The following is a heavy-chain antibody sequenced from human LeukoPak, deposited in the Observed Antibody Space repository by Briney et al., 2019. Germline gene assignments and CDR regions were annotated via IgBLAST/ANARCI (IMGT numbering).Heavy chain of an antibody. D-gene: IGHD3-9*01. Sequence: GESLRISCKGSGYSFTSYWISWVRQMPGKGVEWMGRIDPSDSYTNYSPSFQGHVTISADKSISTAYLQWSSLKASDTAMYYCARHLLRYFDWFHYGMDVWGKGTTVTVSS. CDR3: ARHLLRYFDWFHYGMDV. V-gene: IGHV5-10-1*01. CDR2: IDPSDSYT. J-gene: IGHJ6*04. CDR1: GYSFTSYW.